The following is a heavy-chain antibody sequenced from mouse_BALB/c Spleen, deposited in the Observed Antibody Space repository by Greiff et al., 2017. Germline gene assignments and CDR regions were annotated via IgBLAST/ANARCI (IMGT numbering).Heavy chain of an antibody. CDR3: ARLQYGNYWCAY. CDR2: IDPENGNT. J-gene: IGHJ3*01. CDR1: GFNIKDYY. D-gene: IGHD2-10*02. Sequence: VQLQQSGAELVRPGALVKLSCKASGFNIKDYYMHWVKQRPEQGLEWIGWIDPENGNTIYDPKFQGKASITADTSSNTAYLQLSSLTSEDTAVYYCARLQYGNYWCAYWGQGTLVTVSA. V-gene: IGHV14-1*02.